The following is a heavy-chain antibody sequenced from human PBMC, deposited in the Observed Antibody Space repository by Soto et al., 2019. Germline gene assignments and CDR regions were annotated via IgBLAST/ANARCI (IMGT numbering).Heavy chain of an antibody. Sequence: PSETLSLTCAVSGGSISSSNWWSWVRQPPGKGLEWIGEIYHSGSTNYNPSLKSRVTISVDKSKNQFSLKLSSVTAADTDVYYCARASGSPSTVPGGYYYYYGMDVLGQGTAITV. J-gene: IGHJ6*02. CDR3: ARASGSPSTVPGGYYYYYGMDV. V-gene: IGHV4-4*02. D-gene: IGHD4-4*01. CDR1: GGSISSSNW. CDR2: IYHSGST.